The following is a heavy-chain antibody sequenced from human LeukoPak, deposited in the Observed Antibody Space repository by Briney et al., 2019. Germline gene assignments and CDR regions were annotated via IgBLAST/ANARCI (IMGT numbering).Heavy chain of an antibody. V-gene: IGHV1-69*06. D-gene: IGHD6-13*01. CDR3: ARDRSSIAAAGGPDNWFDP. J-gene: IGHJ5*02. CDR2: IIPIFGTA. Sequence: GASVKVSCKASGGTFSSYAISWVRQAPGQGLEWMGGIIPIFGTANYAQKFQGRVTITADKSTSTAYMELSSLRSEDTAVYYCARDRSSIAAAGGPDNWFDPWGQGTLVTVSS. CDR1: GGTFSSYA.